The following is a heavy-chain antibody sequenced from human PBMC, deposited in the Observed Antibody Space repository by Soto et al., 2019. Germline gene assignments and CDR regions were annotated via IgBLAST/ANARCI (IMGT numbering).Heavy chain of an antibody. J-gene: IGHJ6*03. V-gene: IGHV2-70*11. Sequence: SCPTLVKPTQTLTLTCTFSGFSLSTSGICVSWNRQPPGKALEWLARIDWDDDKYYSTSLKTRLTISKDTSKNQVVLTMTNMDPVDTATYYCARMRLSHYYYYYMDVWGKGTTVTVSS. CDR2: IDWDDDK. CDR3: ARMRLSHYYYYYMDV. CDR1: GFSLSTSGIC.